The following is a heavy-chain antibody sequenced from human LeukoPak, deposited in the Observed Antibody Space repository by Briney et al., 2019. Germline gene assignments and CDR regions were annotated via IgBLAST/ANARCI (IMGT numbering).Heavy chain of an antibody. CDR2: MNPNSGNT. Sequence: ASVKVSCKASGYTFTSYDINWVRQATGQGLEWMGWMNPNSGNTGYAQKFQGRVTMTRNTSISTAYMELSSLRSEDTAVYYCARAPPGSGGSSNWFDPWGQGTLVTVCS. CDR1: GYTFTSYD. V-gene: IGHV1-8*01. D-gene: IGHD2-15*01. J-gene: IGHJ5*02. CDR3: ARAPPGSGGSSNWFDP.